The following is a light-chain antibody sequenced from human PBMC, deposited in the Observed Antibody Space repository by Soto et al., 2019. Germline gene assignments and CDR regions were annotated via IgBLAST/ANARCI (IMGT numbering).Light chain of an antibody. V-gene: IGKV1-8*01. CDR1: QGISGY. CDR3: QQYYSYPRT. J-gene: IGKJ1*01. Sequence: AIRMTQSPSSVSASTGDRVTITCRARQGISGYLAWYQQKPGNAPKLLIYAASTLQSGVPSRLSGSGSGTDFTLTIRCLQSEDFATYYCQQYYSYPRTFGQGNKV. CDR2: AAS.